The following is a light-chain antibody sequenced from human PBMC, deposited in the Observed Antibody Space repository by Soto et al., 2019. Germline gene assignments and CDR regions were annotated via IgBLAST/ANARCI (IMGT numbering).Light chain of an antibody. J-gene: IGKJ1*01. CDR3: QVYGSSPKT. Sequence: IVFTQSPSTLSSFPGDRVTLSCRASQAVNTRLAWYQHKPGQAPRLLIYLASNRAAGVPARFSGSGSGTDFTLTISRLEPEDFAVYYCQVYGSSPKTFGQGTKVDIK. CDR1: QAVNTR. CDR2: LAS. V-gene: IGKV3-20*01.